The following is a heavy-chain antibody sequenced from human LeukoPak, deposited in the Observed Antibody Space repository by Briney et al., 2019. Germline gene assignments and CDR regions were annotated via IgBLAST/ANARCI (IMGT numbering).Heavy chain of an antibody. CDR3: AIDGSGVWFDP. J-gene: IGHJ5*02. Sequence: ASVKVSCKASGYTFTSYGISWVRQAPGQGLEWMGWINAYNGDTDYAQNLQGRLTMTTETSTSTAYMELRSLRSDDTAVYYCAIDGSGVWFDPWGQGTLLTVSS. D-gene: IGHD3-10*01. V-gene: IGHV1-18*01. CDR1: GYTFTSYG. CDR2: INAYNGDT.